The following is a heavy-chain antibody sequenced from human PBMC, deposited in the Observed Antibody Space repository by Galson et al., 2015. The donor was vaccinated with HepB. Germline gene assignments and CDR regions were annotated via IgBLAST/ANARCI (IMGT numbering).Heavy chain of an antibody. CDR1: GFTVSSNY. CDR3: ARGHPQLAFDY. J-gene: IGHJ4*02. CDR2: IYSGGST. V-gene: IGHV3-53*01. Sequence: SLRLSCAASGFTVSSNYMSWVRQAPGKGLEWVSVIYSGGSTYYADSVKGRFTISRDNSKNTLYLQMNSLRAEDTAVYYCARGHPQLAFDYWGQGTLVTVSS. D-gene: IGHD6-13*01.